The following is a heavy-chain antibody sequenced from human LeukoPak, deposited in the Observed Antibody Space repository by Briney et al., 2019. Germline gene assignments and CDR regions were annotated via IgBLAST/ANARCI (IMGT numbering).Heavy chain of an antibody. Sequence: PSQTLSLTCTVSTGSISSSSYYWGWIRQPPGKGLEWIGSINYSGSTYYNPSHKSRVTISVDTSKNQFSLKMNSVTAADTAVYYCARRSAAGNSGKWFDPWGQGTPVTVSS. CDR2: INYSGST. CDR1: TGSISSSSYY. D-gene: IGHD6-13*01. J-gene: IGHJ5*02. CDR3: ARRSAAGNSGKWFDP. V-gene: IGHV4-39*01.